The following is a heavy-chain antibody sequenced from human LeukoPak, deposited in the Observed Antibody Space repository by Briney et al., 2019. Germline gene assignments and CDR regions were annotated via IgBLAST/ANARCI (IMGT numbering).Heavy chain of an antibody. D-gene: IGHD6-13*01. CDR3: ARVKGDTAAGHYPH. Sequence: ASVKVSCTASGYTFTSYGISWVRQAPGQGLEWMGWISAYNGNTNYAQKLQGRVTMTTDTSTSTAYMELRSLRSDDTAVYYCARVKGDTAAGHYPHWGQGTLVTVSS. J-gene: IGHJ4*02. CDR2: ISAYNGNT. CDR1: GYTFTSYG. V-gene: IGHV1-18*01.